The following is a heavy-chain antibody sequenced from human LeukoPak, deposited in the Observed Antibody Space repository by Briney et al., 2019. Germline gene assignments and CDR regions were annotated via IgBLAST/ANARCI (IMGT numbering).Heavy chain of an antibody. D-gene: IGHD2-2*01. V-gene: IGHV3-11*04. CDR1: GFPFSDYY. CDR2: ISSSGYTS. Sequence: GGSLRLSCVASGFPFSDYYISWIGQAPGKGLDWVSYISSSGYTSYYADSVKGRFTISRDNAKKSLYLEMNTLRAEDTAVYYCVGSRYCSNTNCYPYYFDYWGQGTLVTVSS. J-gene: IGHJ4*02. CDR3: VGSRYCSNTNCYPYYFDY.